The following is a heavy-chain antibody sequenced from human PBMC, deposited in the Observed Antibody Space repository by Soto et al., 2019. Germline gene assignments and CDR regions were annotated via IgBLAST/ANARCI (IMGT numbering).Heavy chain of an antibody. CDR1: GFTFSSYG. V-gene: IGHV3-33*01. CDR3: AREGDGVYSYYGMDV. Sequence: ESGGGVVQPGRSLRLSCAASGFTFSSYGMHWVRQAPGKGLEWVAVIWYDGSNKYYADSVKGRFTISRDNSKNTLYLQMNSLRAEDTAVYYCAREGDGVYSYYGMDVWGQGTTVTVSS. J-gene: IGHJ6*02. CDR2: IWYDGSNK. D-gene: IGHD4-17*01.